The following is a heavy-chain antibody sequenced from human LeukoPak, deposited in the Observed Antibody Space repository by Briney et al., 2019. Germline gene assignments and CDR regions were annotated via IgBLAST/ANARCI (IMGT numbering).Heavy chain of an antibody. CDR1: GGSISSGGYY. V-gene: IGHV4-31*03. D-gene: IGHD3-10*01. CDR3: ARDASLDNYYGSGPMDY. J-gene: IGHJ4*02. CDR2: IYYSGST. Sequence: SETLSLTCTVSGGSISSGGYYWSWIRQHPGKGLEWIGYIYYSGSTYYNPSLKSRVTISADTSKNQFSLKLSSVTAADTAVYYCARDASLDNYYGSGPMDYWGQGTLVTVSS.